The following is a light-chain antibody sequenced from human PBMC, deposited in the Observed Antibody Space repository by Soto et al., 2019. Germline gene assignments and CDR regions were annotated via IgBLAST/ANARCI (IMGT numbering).Light chain of an antibody. Sequence: QSALTEPASLSGSPGQSITISCTGTNSDVGGYNYVSWYQQHPGKAPKLMIYEVSNRPSGVSNRFSGSKSGNTASLTISGLQAEDEADYSCSSYTSSSTLGIFGTGTKVTV. CDR2: EVS. V-gene: IGLV2-14*01. J-gene: IGLJ1*01. CDR1: NSDVGGYNY. CDR3: SSYTSSSTLGI.